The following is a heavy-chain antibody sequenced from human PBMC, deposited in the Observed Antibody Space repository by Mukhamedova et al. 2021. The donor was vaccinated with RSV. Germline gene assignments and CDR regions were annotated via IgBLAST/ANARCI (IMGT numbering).Heavy chain of an antibody. D-gene: IGHD1-26*01. J-gene: IGHJ4*02. Sequence: APGQGLEWMGIINPSGGSTSYAQKFQGRVTMTRDTSTSTVYMELSSLRSEDTAVYYCASGWELLGGGYWCQGTLVTVSS. CDR3: ASGWELLGGGY. V-gene: IGHV1-46*01. CDR2: INPSGGST.